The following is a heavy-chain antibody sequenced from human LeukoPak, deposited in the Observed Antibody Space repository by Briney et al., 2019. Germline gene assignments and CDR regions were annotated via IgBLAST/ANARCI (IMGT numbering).Heavy chain of an antibody. J-gene: IGHJ4*02. CDR1: GFTFNSYG. CDR2: ISYDGSNK. D-gene: IGHD1-26*01. V-gene: IGHV3-30*18. Sequence: GGSLRLSCAASGFTFNSYGMHWVRQAPGKGLEWVAVISYDGSNKYYVDSVKGRFTISRDNSKNTLNLQMNSLSAEDTAVYYCVKGHLVWELGDYFDYWGQGTLVTVSS. CDR3: VKGHLVWELGDYFDY.